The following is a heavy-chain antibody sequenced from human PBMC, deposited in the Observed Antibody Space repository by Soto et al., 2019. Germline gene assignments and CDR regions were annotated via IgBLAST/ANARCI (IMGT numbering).Heavy chain of an antibody. D-gene: IGHD2-15*01. Sequence: PSETLSLTCTVSGGSISSGDYYWSWIRQPPGKGLEFLGYIYYTENTYYNPSLKSRVTISVDTSKNQFSLKLSSVTAADTAVNYCARGSGSCDYWGQGTLVTVSS. J-gene: IGHJ4*02. V-gene: IGHV4-30-4*01. CDR2: IYYTENT. CDR1: GGSISSGDYY. CDR3: ARGSGSCDY.